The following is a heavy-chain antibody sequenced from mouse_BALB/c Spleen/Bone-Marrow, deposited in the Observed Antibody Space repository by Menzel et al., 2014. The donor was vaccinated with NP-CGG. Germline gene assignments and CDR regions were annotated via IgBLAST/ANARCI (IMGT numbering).Heavy chain of an antibody. CDR3: ARSRGNFEDCDY. Sequence: EVKLMESGGGLVQPGGSRKLSCAASGFTFSSFGMHWVRQAPEKGLEWVAYISSGSSTVFYADTVKGRFTVSRDNPKNTLFLQMSSLRSEDTAMYYCARSRGNFEDCDYWGQGTTLTVSS. J-gene: IGHJ2*01. V-gene: IGHV5-17*02. CDR2: ISSGSSTV. D-gene: IGHD2-1*01. CDR1: GFTFSSFG.